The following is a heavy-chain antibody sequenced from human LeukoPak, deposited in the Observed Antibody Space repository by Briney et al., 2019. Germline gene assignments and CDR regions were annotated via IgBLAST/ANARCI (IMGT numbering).Heavy chain of an antibody. D-gene: IGHD3-10*01. J-gene: IGHJ4*02. CDR3: ARHGSMVRGVIIYIDY. CDR2: IYPGDSDT. V-gene: IGHV5-51*01. Sequence: GESLQISCKGSGYSFTSYWIGWVRQMPGKGLEWMGIIYPGDSDTRYSPSFQGQVTISADKSISTAYLQWSSLRASDTAMYYCARHGSMVRGVIIYIDYWGQGTLVTVSS. CDR1: GYSFTSYW.